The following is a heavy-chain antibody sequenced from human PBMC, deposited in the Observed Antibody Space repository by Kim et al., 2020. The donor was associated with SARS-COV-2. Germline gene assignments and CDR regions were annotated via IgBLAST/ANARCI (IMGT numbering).Heavy chain of an antibody. CDR1: GYTFTSYG. CDR2: ISAYNGNT. CDR3: ASARQWLTDRGYFDY. V-gene: IGHV1-18*04. D-gene: IGHD6-19*01. J-gene: IGHJ4*02. Sequence: ASVKVSCKASGYTFTSYGISWVRQAPGQGLEWMGWISAYNGNTNYAQKLQGRVTMTTDTSTSTAYMELRSLRSDDTAVYYCASARQWLTDRGYFDYWGQGTLVTVSS.